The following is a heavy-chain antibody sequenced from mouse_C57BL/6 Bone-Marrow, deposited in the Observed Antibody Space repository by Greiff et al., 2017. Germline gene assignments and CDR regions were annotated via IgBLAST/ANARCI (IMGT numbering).Heavy chain of an antibody. CDR3: ARRRDTVPYLDY. D-gene: IGHD1-1*01. CDR2: ISSGGSYT. J-gene: IGHJ2*01. V-gene: IGHV5-6*01. CDR1: GFTFSSYG. Sequence: DVLLVESGGDLVKPGGSLKLSCAASGFTFSSYGMSWVRQTPDKRLEWVATISSGGSYTYYPDSVKGRFTISRDNDQNTLYLQMSSLKSEDTAMDYCARRRDTVPYLDYWGQGTTLTVSS.